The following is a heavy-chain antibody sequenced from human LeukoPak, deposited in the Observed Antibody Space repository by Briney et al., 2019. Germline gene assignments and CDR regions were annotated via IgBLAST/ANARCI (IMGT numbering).Heavy chain of an antibody. CDR1: GFTFSSYS. J-gene: IGHJ4*02. D-gene: IGHD3-22*01. CDR3: ARDLRSSGYYAFDY. V-gene: IGHV3-21*01. CDR2: ISSSSSYI. Sequence: GGSLRLSCAASGFTFSSYSMNWVRQAPGKGLEWVSSISSSSSYIYYADSVKGRFTISRDNAKNSLYLQMNSLRAEDTAVYYCARDLRSSGYYAFDYWGQGSLVTVSS.